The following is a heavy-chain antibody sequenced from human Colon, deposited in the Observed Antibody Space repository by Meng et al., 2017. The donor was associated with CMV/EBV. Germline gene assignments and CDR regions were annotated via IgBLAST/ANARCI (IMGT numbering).Heavy chain of an antibody. Sequence: GGSLRLSCAASGFTFSSYGMHWVRQAPGKGLEWVAVIWYDGSNKYYADSVKGRFTISRDNSKNTLYLQMNSLRAEDTAVYYCAKTVTTNYYYGMDVWGQRTTVTVSS. D-gene: IGHD4-17*01. CDR2: IWYDGSNK. CDR3: AKTVTTNYYYGMDV. J-gene: IGHJ6*02. CDR1: GFTFSSYG. V-gene: IGHV3-33*06.